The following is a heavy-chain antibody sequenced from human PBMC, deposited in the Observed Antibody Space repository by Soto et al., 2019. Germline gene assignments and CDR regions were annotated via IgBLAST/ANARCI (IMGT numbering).Heavy chain of an antibody. D-gene: IGHD7-27*01. CDR2: IGAASDT. CDR3: ARGVLGPGDYYYGMDV. V-gene: IGHV3-13*01. Sequence: PXGSLRLSCSASGCTFSNYDMHWVRQAPGEGLEWVSGIGAASDTYYPVSVQGRFTVSRDNAKKSLYLQMNGLRAGDTAVYYCARGVLGPGDYYYGMDVWGQGTTVTVSS. J-gene: IGHJ6*02. CDR1: GCTFSNYD.